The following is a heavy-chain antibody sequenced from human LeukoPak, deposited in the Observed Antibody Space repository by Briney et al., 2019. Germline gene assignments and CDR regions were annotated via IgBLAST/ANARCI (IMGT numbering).Heavy chain of an antibody. V-gene: IGHV3-23*01. CDR2: IGDSGIHT. CDR1: GFTFRTYA. J-gene: IGHJ4*02. D-gene: IGHD6-6*01. Sequence: SGGSLRLSCAASGFTFRTYAMSWVRQAPGKGLEWVSAIGDSGIHTYHADSVKGRFTISRDNSKNTLYLQMNSLRAGDMAVYYCAGRIAARPFSPPFDYWGQGTLVTVSS. CDR3: AGRIAARPFSPPFDY.